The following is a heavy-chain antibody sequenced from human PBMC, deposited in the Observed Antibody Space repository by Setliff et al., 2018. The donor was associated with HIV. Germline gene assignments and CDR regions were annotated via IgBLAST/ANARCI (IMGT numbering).Heavy chain of an antibody. CDR3: ARGYPVSYYYYMDV. Sequence: SETLSLTCTVSGGSISSGGYYWSWIRQQPGKGLEWIGYIYYSGSTYYNPYLKSRVTISVDTSKNQFSLKLGSVTAADTAVYYCARGYPVSYYYYMDVWGKGTTVTVSS. CDR1: GGSISSGGYY. V-gene: IGHV4-31*03. CDR2: IYYSGST. D-gene: IGHD3-16*02. J-gene: IGHJ6*03.